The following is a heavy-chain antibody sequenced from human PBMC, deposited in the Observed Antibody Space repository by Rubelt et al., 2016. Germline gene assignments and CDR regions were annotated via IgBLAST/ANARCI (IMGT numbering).Heavy chain of an antibody. Sequence: GLEWMGWIKPNSGATRYAEKFQGRVTMTRDTSISTSYMELSRLRSDDTAEYYCARDGGYSYGAIDYWGQGTLVTVSS. CDR2: IKPNSGAT. CDR3: ARDGGYSYGAIDY. D-gene: IGHD5-18*01. V-gene: IGHV1-2*02. J-gene: IGHJ4*02.